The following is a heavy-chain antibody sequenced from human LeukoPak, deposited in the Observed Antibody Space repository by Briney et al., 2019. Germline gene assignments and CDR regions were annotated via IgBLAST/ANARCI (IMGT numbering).Heavy chain of an antibody. V-gene: IGHV3-21*01. J-gene: IGHJ4*02. CDR3: ARATNYYYDSSGYPPFDY. Sequence: PGGSLRLSCAASGFTFSSYSMNWVRQAPGKGLEWVSSISSSSSYIYYADSVKGRFTISRDNAKNSLYLQMNSLRAEDTAVYYCARATNYYYDSSGYPPFDYWGQGTLATVSS. CDR2: ISSSSSYI. D-gene: IGHD3-22*01. CDR1: GFTFSSYS.